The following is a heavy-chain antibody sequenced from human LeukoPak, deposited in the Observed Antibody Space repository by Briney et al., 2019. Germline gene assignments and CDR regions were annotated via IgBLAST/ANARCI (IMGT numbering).Heavy chain of an antibody. D-gene: IGHD3-10*01. J-gene: IGHJ3*02. CDR2: FDPEDGET. Sequence: ASVKVSCKVSGYTLTELSMHWVRQAPGKGLEWMGGFDPEDGETIYAQKFQGRVTMTEDTSTDTAYMELSSLRSEDTAVYYCARVAPGTMGVRPEVPHYGSGSYYDAFDIWGQGTMVTVSS. CDR3: ARVAPGTMGVRPEVPHYGSGSYYDAFDI. V-gene: IGHV1-24*01. CDR1: GYTLTELS.